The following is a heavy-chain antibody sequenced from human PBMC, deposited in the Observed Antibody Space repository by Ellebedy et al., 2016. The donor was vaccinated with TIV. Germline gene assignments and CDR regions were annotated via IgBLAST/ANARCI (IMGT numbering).Heavy chain of an antibody. CDR3: ARGDKYYYESSGYHYTY. CDR1: GYTFTSYF. V-gene: IGHV1-46*01. J-gene: IGHJ4*02. D-gene: IGHD3-22*01. Sequence: ASVKVSCKASGYTFTSYFMYWVRQAPGQGLEWMGIINPNGGGTNYAQKFQGRVTMTRDTSTSTVYMELNSLRSEDTAVYYCARGDKYYYESSGYHYTYWGQGTLVTVSS. CDR2: INPNGGGT.